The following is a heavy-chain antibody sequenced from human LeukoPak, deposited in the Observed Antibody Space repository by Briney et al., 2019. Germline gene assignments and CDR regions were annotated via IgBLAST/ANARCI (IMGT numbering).Heavy chain of an antibody. J-gene: IGHJ4*02. CDR1: GGSFSGYY. V-gene: IGHV4-34*01. Sequence: PSETLSLTCAVYGGSFSGYYWSWIRQPPGKGLEWIGEINHSGSTNYNPSLKSRVTISVDTSKNQFSLKLSSVTAADTAVYYCALLLGVRGFDYFDHWGQGTLVTVSS. CDR3: ALLLGVRGFDYFDH. CDR2: INHSGST. D-gene: IGHD3-10*01.